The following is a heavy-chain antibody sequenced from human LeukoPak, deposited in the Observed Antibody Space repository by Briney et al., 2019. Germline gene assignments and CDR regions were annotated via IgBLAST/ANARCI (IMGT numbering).Heavy chain of an antibody. CDR2: ISTSGST. CDR3: ARGSSWFHY. CDR1: GDSISSNS. J-gene: IGHJ4*02. V-gene: IGHV4-4*07. Sequence: SETLSLTCTVSGDSISSNSWTWIRQPAGEGLEWIGRISTSGSTYYNPSVKSRVTMSIDTSKNQFSLRLGSVTAADTAMYYCARGSSWFHYWGQGTLVTVSS. D-gene: IGHD6-13*01.